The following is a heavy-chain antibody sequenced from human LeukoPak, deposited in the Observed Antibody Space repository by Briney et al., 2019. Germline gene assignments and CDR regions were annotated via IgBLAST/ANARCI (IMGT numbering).Heavy chain of an antibody. D-gene: IGHD2-21*02. CDR1: GGSVSSGSYY. V-gene: IGHV4-61*01. CDR3: ARGYCGGDCYSTPYFQY. CDR2: FSYTGST. Sequence: SETLSLTCTVSGGSVSSGSYYWSWIRQPPGKGLEWIGYFSYTGSTNYNPSLKSRVTISVDTSKNQFSLKMTSVTAADTAVYYCARGYCGGDCYSTPYFQYWGQGTLVSVSS. J-gene: IGHJ1*01.